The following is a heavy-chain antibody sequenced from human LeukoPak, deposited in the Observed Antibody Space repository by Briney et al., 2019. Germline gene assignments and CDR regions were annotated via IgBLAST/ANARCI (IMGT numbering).Heavy chain of an antibody. V-gene: IGHV1-18*01. Sequence: ASVKVSCKASGYTFTTSGVSWVRQAPGQGLEWMGWINAYNGNKNSAQKFQGRVTMTTDTSTSTAYMELRTLRSDDTAVYYCARDVGYCTSVNCLPMDIWGKGTTVTVSS. CDR1: GYTFTTSG. CDR2: INAYNGNK. D-gene: IGHD2-2*03. CDR3: ARDVGYCTSVNCLPMDI. J-gene: IGHJ6*03.